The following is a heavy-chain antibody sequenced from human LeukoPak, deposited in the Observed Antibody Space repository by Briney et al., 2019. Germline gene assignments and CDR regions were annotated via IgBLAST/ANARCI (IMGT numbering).Heavy chain of an antibody. CDR2: VSYDGSDK. CDR1: GFTFSNYD. CDR3: ARDSRGPDY. V-gene: IGHV3-33*05. J-gene: IGHJ4*02. Sequence: GRSLRLSCAASGFTFSNYDMYWVRQAPGRGLDWVAVVSYDGSDKYYADSVKGRFTISRDNSKNTLYLQMTGLRVEDTAVYYCARDSRGPDYWGQGALVTVPS. D-gene: IGHD3-22*01.